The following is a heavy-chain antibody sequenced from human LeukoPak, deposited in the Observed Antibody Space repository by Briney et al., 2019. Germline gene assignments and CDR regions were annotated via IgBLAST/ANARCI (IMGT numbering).Heavy chain of an antibody. CDR1: GYTFTSYA. D-gene: IGHD3-22*01. V-gene: IGHV1-3*03. J-gene: IGHJ5*02. Sequence: ASVKVSCKASGYTFTSYAMHWVRQAPGQRLEWMGWINAGNGNTKYSQEFQGRVTITRDTSASTAYMELSSLRSEDMAVYYCARGSGESRGYYLGYNWFDPWGQGTLVTVSS. CDR3: ARGSGESRGYYLGYNWFDP. CDR2: INAGNGNT.